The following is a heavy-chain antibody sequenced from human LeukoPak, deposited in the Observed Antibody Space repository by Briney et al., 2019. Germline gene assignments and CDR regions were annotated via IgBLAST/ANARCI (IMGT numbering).Heavy chain of an antibody. Sequence: SETLSLTCAVYGGSFSGYYWSWIRQPPGKGLEWIGEINHSGSTNYNPSLKSRVTISVDTSKNQFSLKLSSVTAADTAVYYCARERGAARRDFDYWGQGTLVTVSS. D-gene: IGHD6-6*01. V-gene: IGHV4-34*01. CDR3: ARERGAARRDFDY. CDR2: INHSGST. J-gene: IGHJ4*02. CDR1: GGSFSGYY.